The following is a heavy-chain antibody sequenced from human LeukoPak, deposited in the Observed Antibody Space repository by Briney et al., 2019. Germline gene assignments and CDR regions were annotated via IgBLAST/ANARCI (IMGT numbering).Heavy chain of an antibody. CDR1: GFTFSTYW. J-gene: IGHJ4*02. Sequence: PGRSLRLSCAASGFTFSTYWMHWVRQVPGKGLVWVSRINTDGRSTSYADSVRGRFTISRDNAKNTLYLQMNTLGADDTAVYYCARARLYSASPDFGYWGQGTLVTVSS. D-gene: IGHD1-26*01. V-gene: IGHV3-74*01. CDR3: ARARLYSASPDFGY. CDR2: INTDGRST.